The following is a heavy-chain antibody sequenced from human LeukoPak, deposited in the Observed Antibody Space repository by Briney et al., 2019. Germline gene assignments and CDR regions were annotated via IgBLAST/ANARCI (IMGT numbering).Heavy chain of an antibody. Sequence: GGSLRLSCAASGFTFSSYAMTWVRQAPGKGLEWVANIKEDGSEKYYVDSVKGRVTISRDNAKNSLYLEMNSLRAEDTAVYYCARGRLTFDYWGQGSLVTVSS. CDR2: IKEDGSEK. CDR1: GFTFSSYA. J-gene: IGHJ4*02. V-gene: IGHV3-7*01. D-gene: IGHD3-16*01. CDR3: ARGRLTFDY.